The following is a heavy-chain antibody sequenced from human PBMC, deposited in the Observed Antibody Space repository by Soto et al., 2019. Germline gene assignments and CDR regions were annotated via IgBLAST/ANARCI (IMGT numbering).Heavy chain of an antibody. J-gene: IGHJ5*02. CDR3: ARVACNYNVAGWFAP. V-gene: IGHV1-69*12. Sequence: QVQLVQSGAEVKKPGSSVKVSCKASGGTFSSYAISWVRQAPGQGLEWMGGIIPIFGPANYAQKFQGRVTITADESTSTAYMELSSLSSEDTAVYYCARVACNYNVAGWFAPWGQGTLVTVSS. CDR2: IIPIFGPA. CDR1: GGTFSSYA. D-gene: IGHD4-4*01.